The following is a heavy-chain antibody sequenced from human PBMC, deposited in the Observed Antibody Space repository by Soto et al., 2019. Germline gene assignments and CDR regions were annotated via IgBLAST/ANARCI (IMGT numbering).Heavy chain of an antibody. J-gene: IGHJ4*02. CDR3: ARARLDTPALDY. CDR2: ISYDGSNK. V-gene: IGHV3-30-3*01. D-gene: IGHD2-2*01. CDR1: GFTFSIYA. Sequence: QVQLVESGGGVVQPGRSLRLSCAASGFTFSIYAMHWVRQAPGKGLEWGAVISYDGSNKYYADSVKGRFTISRDNSKNTRYLQMNSLRAEDTAVYYCARARLDTPALDYWGQGTLVSVSS.